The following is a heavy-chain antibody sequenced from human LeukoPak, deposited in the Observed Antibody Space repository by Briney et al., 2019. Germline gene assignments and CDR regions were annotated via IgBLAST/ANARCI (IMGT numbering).Heavy chain of an antibody. V-gene: IGHV1-18*01. CDR1: GYTFTSYG. D-gene: IGHD5-12*01. J-gene: IGHJ4*02. CDR3: ARRSGRGWKYLGYSGYDSGSEFDY. CDR2: ISAYNGNT. Sequence: ASVKVSCKASGYTFTSYGISWVRQAPRQGLEWMGWISAYNGNTNYAQKLQGRVTMTTDTSTSTAYMELGSLRSDDTAVYYCARRSGRGWKYLGYSGYDSGSEFDYWGQGTLVTVSS.